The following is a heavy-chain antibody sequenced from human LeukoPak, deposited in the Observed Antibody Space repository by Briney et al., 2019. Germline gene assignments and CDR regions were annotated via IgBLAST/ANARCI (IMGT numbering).Heavy chain of an antibody. D-gene: IGHD3-22*01. V-gene: IGHV1-46*01. CDR3: ARRMDSSEAVDY. CDR1: GYTFTSYY. J-gene: IGHJ4*02. Sequence: ASVKVSRKASGYTFTSYYMHWVRQAPGQGLEWMGIINPSGGSTSYAQKFQGRVTMTRDTSISTAYMELSRLRSDDTAVYYCARRMDSSEAVDYWGQGTLVTVSS. CDR2: INPSGGST.